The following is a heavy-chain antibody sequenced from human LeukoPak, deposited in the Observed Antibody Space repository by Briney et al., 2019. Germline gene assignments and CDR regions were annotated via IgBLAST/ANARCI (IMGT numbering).Heavy chain of an antibody. CDR1: GYTFIDSH. Sequence: ASLRLSCKASGYTFIDSHLHCVRQAPGQGLEWMGWINPNGGGTNYAQTFKGRVTITRDTSTNKAYMELTSLRSDGTAVYYCAREIRRRVVSFDYWGQGPLVAIPS. CDR3: AREIRRRVVSFDY. D-gene: IGHD3-3*01. V-gene: IGHV1-2*02. CDR2: INPNGGGT. J-gene: IGHJ4*02.